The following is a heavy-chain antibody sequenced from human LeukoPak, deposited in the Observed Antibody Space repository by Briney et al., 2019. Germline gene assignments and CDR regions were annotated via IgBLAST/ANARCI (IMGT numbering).Heavy chain of an antibody. Sequence: ASVKVSCKASGYTFTTHDINWVRQATGQGLEWLGWMSPNSGDTGYAQKFQGRVTMTSGSSISTAHMELSSLRSEDTAIYYCVRTPPNWGFDYWGQGTLVTVSS. J-gene: IGHJ4*02. CDR2: MSPNSGDT. V-gene: IGHV1-8*01. CDR3: VRTPPNWGFDY. D-gene: IGHD7-27*01. CDR1: GYTFTTHD.